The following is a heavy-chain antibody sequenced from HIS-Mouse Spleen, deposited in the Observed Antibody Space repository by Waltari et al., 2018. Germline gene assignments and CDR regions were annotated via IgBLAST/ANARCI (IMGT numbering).Heavy chain of an antibody. CDR3: ARAAAAGQDY. CDR2: IYHSGST. Sequence: QVQLQESGPGLVKPSETLSRTCTASAYPISSGYYWGWIRQTPGKGLEWIGSIYHSGSTYYNPSLKSRVTISVDTSKNQFSLKLSSVTAADTAVYYCARAAAAGQDYWGQGTLVTVSS. V-gene: IGHV4-38-2*02. J-gene: IGHJ4*02. CDR1: AYPISSGYY. D-gene: IGHD6-13*01.